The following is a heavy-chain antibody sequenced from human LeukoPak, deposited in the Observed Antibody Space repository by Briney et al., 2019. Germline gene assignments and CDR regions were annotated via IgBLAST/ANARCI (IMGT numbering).Heavy chain of an antibody. V-gene: IGHV3-9*01. CDR3: AKGKGYFDWLPAGY. J-gene: IGHJ4*02. Sequence: GGSLRLSCAASGFTFDDYAMHWVRQAPGKGLEWVSGISWNSGSIGYADSVKGRFTISRDNAKNSLYLQMNSLRAEDTALYYCAKGKGYFDWLPAGYWGQGTLVTVSS. CDR2: ISWNSGSI. CDR1: GFTFDDYA. D-gene: IGHD3-9*01.